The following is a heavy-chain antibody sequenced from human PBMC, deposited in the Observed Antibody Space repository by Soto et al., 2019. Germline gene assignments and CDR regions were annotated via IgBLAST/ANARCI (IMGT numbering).Heavy chain of an antibody. V-gene: IGHV1-69*13. D-gene: IGHD3-3*01. CDR3: ARGYFWSGYYPPGGAFDI. J-gene: IGHJ3*02. CDR1: GGTFSSYA. CDR2: IIPIFGTA. Sequence: GASVKVSCKASGGTFSSYAISWVRQAPGQGLEWMGGIIPIFGTANYAQKFQGRVTITADESTSTAYMELSSLRSEDTAVYYCARGYFWSGYYPPGGAFDIWGQGTMVTVSS.